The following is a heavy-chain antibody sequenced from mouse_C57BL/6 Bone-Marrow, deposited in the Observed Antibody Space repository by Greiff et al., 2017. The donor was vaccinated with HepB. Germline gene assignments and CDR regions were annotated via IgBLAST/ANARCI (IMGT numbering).Heavy chain of an antibody. V-gene: IGHV2-2*01. D-gene: IGHD2-5*01. CDR2: IWSGGST. CDR3: ATPYSNFGFAY. J-gene: IGHJ3*01. CDR1: GFSLTSYG. Sequence: VKLQESGPGLVQPSQSLSITCTVSGFSLTSYGVHWVRQSPGKGLEWLGVIWSGGSTDYNAAFISRLSISKDNSKSQVFFKMNSLQADDTAIYYWATPYSNFGFAYWGQGTLVTVSA.